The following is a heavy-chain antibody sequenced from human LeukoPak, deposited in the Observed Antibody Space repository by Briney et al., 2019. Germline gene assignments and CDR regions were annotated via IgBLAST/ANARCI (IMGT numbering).Heavy chain of an antibody. V-gene: IGHV3-30*02. CDR3: ARDESGSPSPYYFDY. J-gene: IGHJ4*02. CDR2: IRYDGSNK. Sequence: GGSLRLSCAASGFTFSSYGMHWVRQAPGKGLEWVAFIRYDGSNKYYADSVKGRFTISRDNSKNTLYLQMNSLRVEDTAVYYCARDESGSPSPYYFDYWGQGTLVTVSS. D-gene: IGHD1-26*01. CDR1: GFTFSSYG.